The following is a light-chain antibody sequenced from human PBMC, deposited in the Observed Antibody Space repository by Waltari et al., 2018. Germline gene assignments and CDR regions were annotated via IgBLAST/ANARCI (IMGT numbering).Light chain of an antibody. CDR2: RND. CDR1: SSNIGPNY. Sequence: QSVLTQPPSASGTPGQTVTISCSGSSSNIGPNYVYWYQQLPGTAPKFLIYRNDQRASGVPDRFSGSKSVTSASLAISGLRSEDEADYYCATWDDSLSGPSVVFGGGTKLTVL. V-gene: IGLV1-47*01. CDR3: ATWDDSLSGPSVV. J-gene: IGLJ2*01.